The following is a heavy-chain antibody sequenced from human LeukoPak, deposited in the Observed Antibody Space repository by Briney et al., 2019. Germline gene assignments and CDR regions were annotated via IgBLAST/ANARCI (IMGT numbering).Heavy chain of an antibody. Sequence: PSETLSLTCTVSGGSISSYYWTWIRQPPGKGLEWIGYIYYSGSANYNPSLKSRVTISVDTSKNQFSLKLSSVTAAGTAVYYCARRDPARAFDIWGQGTMVTVSS. CDR1: GGSISSYY. D-gene: IGHD5-24*01. V-gene: IGHV4-59*08. CDR2: IYYSGSA. CDR3: ARRDPARAFDI. J-gene: IGHJ3*02.